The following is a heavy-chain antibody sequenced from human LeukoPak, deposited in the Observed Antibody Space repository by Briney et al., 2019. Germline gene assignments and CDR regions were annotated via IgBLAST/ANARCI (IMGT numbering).Heavy chain of an antibody. V-gene: IGHV3-48*01. CDR1: GFTFSSYS. J-gene: IGHJ4*02. CDR2: ISSSSSTI. D-gene: IGHD6-13*01. Sequence: GGSLRLSCAASGFTFSSYSMNWVRQAPGKGLEWVSYISSSSSTIYYADSVKGRFTISRDNAKNSLYLQMNSLRAEDTAVYYCARGPGITAAGTFTSFFDYWGQGTLVTVSS. CDR3: ARGPGITAAGTFTSFFDY.